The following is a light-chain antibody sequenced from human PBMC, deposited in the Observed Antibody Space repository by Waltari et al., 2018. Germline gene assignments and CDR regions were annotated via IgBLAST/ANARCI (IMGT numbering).Light chain of an antibody. Sequence: SSELTQDPGVSVALGQTFTITCQGDSLRTSYATWYQLKPGQAPVLVIYGKDKRPSGNPDRFSGYSSGTTSSLTITGAQAEDEADYYCSSRNGRADQVVFAGGTKVTVL. CDR2: GKD. J-gene: IGLJ3*02. V-gene: IGLV3-19*01. CDR1: SLRTSY. CDR3: SSRNGRADQVV.